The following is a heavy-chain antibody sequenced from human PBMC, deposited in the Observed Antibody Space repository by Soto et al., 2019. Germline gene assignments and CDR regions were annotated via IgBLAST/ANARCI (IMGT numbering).Heavy chain of an antibody. V-gene: IGHV3-7*01. Sequence: GGSLRLSCAASGFTFSTYWMSWVRRAPGKGLEWVAAIKEDGTQKFYVDSVRGRFTISRDNANNSLFLQMSSLRDEDTAVYFCAASMVPYFYEYWGQGTLVTASS. CDR3: AASMVPYFYEY. CDR1: GFTFSTYW. CDR2: IKEDGTQK. D-gene: IGHD2-8*01. J-gene: IGHJ4*02.